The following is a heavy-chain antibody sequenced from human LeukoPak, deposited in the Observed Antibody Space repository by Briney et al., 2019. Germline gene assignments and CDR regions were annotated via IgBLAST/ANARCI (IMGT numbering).Heavy chain of an antibody. V-gene: IGHV3-7*03. CDR3: AREGPMLRGVIGGKIDY. Sequence: PGGSLRLSCAASGFTFSSYWMTWVRQAPGKGLAWVADINQDGSGKYYVDSVKGRFTISRDNAKNSLYLQMNSLRPGDTAVYYCAREGPMLRGVIGGKIDYWGQGTLVTVSS. CDR2: INQDGSGK. D-gene: IGHD3-10*01. J-gene: IGHJ4*02. CDR1: GFTFSSYW.